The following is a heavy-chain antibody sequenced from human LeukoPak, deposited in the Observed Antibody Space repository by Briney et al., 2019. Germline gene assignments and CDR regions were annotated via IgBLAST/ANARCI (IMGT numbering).Heavy chain of an antibody. CDR3: ARDRCSSTSCSFDY. Sequence: PGGSLRLSCAASGFTFSDYWMTWVRQAPGKGLEWVANIKQDGSEKYYVDSVRGRFTISRDNAKNSLYLQMNGLRAEDTAVYYCARDRCSSTSCSFDYWGQGTLVTVSS. CDR2: IKQDGSEK. CDR1: GFTFSDYW. D-gene: IGHD2-2*01. V-gene: IGHV3-7*01. J-gene: IGHJ4*02.